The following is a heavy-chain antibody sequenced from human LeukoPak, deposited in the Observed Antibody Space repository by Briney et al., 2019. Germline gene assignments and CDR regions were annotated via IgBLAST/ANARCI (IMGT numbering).Heavy chain of an antibody. CDR1: GYTFTSYC. CDR3: ARERGLSSQGDAFDI. V-gene: IGHV1-46*01. Sequence: ASVKVSCKASGYTFTSYCMHWVRQAPGQGLEWMGIINPSGGSTRYAQKFQGRVTMTRDTSTSTVYMELSSLRSEDTAVYYCARERGLSSQGDAFDIWGQGTMVTVSS. D-gene: IGHD6-13*01. J-gene: IGHJ3*02. CDR2: INPSGGST.